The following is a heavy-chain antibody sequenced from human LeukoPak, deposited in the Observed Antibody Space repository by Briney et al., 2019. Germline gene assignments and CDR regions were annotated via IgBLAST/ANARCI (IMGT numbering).Heavy chain of an antibody. CDR2: ISSSGSSI. D-gene: IGHD1-14*01. CDR1: GFTFSSYE. Sequence: SGGSLRLSCAASGFTFSSYEMNWVRQAPGEGLQWVSYISSSGSSIYYADSVKGRFTISRDNAKNSLYLQMNSPRAEDTAVYYCARGTPVSVWGQGTLVTVSS. V-gene: IGHV3-48*03. J-gene: IGHJ4*02. CDR3: ARGTPVSV.